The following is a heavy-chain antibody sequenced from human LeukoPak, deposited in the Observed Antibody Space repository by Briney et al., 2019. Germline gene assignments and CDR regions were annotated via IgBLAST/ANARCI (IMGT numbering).Heavy chain of an antibody. D-gene: IGHD3-22*01. V-gene: IGHV1-69*05. CDR2: IIPIFGTA. J-gene: IGHJ1*01. CDR1: GGTFSSYA. CDR3: AIYYYDSSGYYYGEYFQH. Sequence: ASVKVSCKASGGTFSSYAISWVRQAPGQGLESMGGIIPIFGTANYAQKFQGRVTITTDESTSTAYMELSSLRSEDTAVYYCAIYYYDSSGYYYGEYFQHWGQGTLVTVSS.